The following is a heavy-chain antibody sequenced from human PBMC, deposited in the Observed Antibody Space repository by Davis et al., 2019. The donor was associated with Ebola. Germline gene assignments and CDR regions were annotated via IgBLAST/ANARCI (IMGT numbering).Heavy chain of an antibody. CDR2: IYYSGST. Sequence: MPSETLSLTCTVSGGSISSYYWSWIRQPPGKGLEWIGSIYYSGSTYYNPSLKSRVTISVDTSKNQFSLKLSSVTAADTAVYYCTGGRGAFDIWGQGTMVTVSS. D-gene: IGHD1-26*01. CDR1: GGSISSYY. V-gene: IGHV4-59*05. J-gene: IGHJ3*02. CDR3: TGGRGAFDI.